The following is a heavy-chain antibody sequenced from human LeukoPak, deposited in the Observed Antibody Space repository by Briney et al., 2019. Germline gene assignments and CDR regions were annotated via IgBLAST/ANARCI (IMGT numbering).Heavy chain of an antibody. CDR1: GFTFDDYA. Sequence: GGSLRLSCAASGFTFDDYAMHWVRQAPGKGLEWVSGISWNSGSIGYADSVKGRFTISRGNAKNSLYLQMNSLRAEDTALYYCAKYSSSWYGFDYWGQGTLVTVSS. V-gene: IGHV3-9*01. CDR3: AKYSSSWYGFDY. J-gene: IGHJ4*02. CDR2: ISWNSGSI. D-gene: IGHD6-13*01.